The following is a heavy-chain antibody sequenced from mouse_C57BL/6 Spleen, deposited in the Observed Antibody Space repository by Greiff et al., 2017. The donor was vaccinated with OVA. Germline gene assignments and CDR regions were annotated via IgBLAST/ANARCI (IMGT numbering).Heavy chain of an antibody. CDR1: GYTFTSYW. J-gene: IGHJ4*01. CDR2: IYPNSGST. V-gene: IGHV1-64*01. CDR3: ATEQTSYYAMDY. Sequence: QVQLQQPGAELVKPGASVKLSCKASGYTFTSYWMHWVKQRPGQGLEWIGMIYPNSGSTNYNEKFKSKATLTVDKSSSTAYMQLSSLTSEDSAVYYCATEQTSYYAMDYWGQGTSVTVSS.